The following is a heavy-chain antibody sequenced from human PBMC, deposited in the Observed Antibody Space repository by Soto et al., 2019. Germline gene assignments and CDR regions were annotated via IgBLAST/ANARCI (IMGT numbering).Heavy chain of an antibody. V-gene: IGHV3-23*01. J-gene: IGHJ4*02. CDR2: ISGSGGST. CDR3: ARVSRRDGYLIGY. D-gene: IGHD5-12*01. Sequence: GGSLRLSFAASGFTFSSYAMSWVRQAPGKGLEWVSAISGSGGSTYYADSVKGRFTISRDNAKNSLYLQMNSLRAEDTAVYYCARVSRRDGYLIGYWGQGTLVTVSS. CDR1: GFTFSSYA.